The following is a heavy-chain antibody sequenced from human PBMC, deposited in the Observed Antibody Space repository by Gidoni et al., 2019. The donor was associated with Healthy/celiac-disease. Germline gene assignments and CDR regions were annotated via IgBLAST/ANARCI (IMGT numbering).Heavy chain of an antibody. CDR3: ATSRYGAFDY. D-gene: IGHD3-9*01. Sequence: QVQLQESGPGLVKPSETLSLTCTVSGGSISSYYWSWIRQPPGKGLEWIGYIYYSGSTNYNPSLKSRVTISVDTSKNQFSLKLSSVTAADTAVYYCATSRYGAFDYWGQGTLVTVSS. V-gene: IGHV4-59*01. J-gene: IGHJ4*02. CDR2: IYYSGST. CDR1: GGSISSYY.